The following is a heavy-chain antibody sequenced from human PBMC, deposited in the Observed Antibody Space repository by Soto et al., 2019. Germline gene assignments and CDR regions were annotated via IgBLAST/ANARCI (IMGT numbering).Heavy chain of an antibody. Sequence: GGSLRLSCAASGFTFDDYAMHWVRQAPGKGLEWVSGISWNSGSIGYADSVKGRFTISRDNAKNSLYLQMNSLRAEDTALYYCAKDVQDSGSYWTFDYWGQGTLVTVSS. D-gene: IGHD1-26*01. V-gene: IGHV3-9*01. J-gene: IGHJ4*02. CDR3: AKDVQDSGSYWTFDY. CDR2: ISWNSGSI. CDR1: GFTFDDYA.